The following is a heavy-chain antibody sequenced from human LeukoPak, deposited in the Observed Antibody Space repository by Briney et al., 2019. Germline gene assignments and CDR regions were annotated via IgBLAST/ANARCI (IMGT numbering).Heavy chain of an antibody. CDR3: ARAYYDFWSGARRFGSFDY. CDR1: GGSFSGYY. Sequence: SETLSLTCAVYGGSFSGYYWSWIRQPPGKGLEWIGEINHSGSTNYNPSLKSRVTISVDTSKNQFSLKLSSVTAVDTAVYYCARAYYDFWSGARRFGSFDYWGQGTLVTVSS. J-gene: IGHJ4*02. V-gene: IGHV4-34*01. D-gene: IGHD3-3*01. CDR2: INHSGST.